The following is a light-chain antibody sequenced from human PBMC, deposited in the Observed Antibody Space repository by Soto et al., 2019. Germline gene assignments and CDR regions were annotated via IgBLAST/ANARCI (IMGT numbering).Light chain of an antibody. Sequence: EIVLTQSPGTLSLSPGERATLSCRASQSVDSSYVAWYQQKPGQAPRPLIYGASSRATGIPDRFSGRGSLTDFTLTISRLEPEDSAVYYCQQYGSLPITFGQGTRLEIK. CDR2: GAS. J-gene: IGKJ5*01. CDR1: QSVDSSY. V-gene: IGKV3-20*01. CDR3: QQYGSLPIT.